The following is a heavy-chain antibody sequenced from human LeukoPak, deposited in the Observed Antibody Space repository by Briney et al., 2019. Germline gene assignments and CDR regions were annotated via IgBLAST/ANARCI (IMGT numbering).Heavy chain of an antibody. CDR3: ARVNKRMIVVVISPQPLDY. D-gene: IGHD3-22*01. CDR2: ISSSGSTI. Sequence: GGSLRLSCAASGFTFSDYYMSWIRQAPGKGLEWVSYISSSGSTIYYADSVKGRFTISRDNAKNSLHLQMNSLRAEDTAVYYCARVNKRMIVVVISPQPLDYWGQGTLVTVSS. J-gene: IGHJ4*02. CDR1: GFTFSDYY. V-gene: IGHV3-11*01.